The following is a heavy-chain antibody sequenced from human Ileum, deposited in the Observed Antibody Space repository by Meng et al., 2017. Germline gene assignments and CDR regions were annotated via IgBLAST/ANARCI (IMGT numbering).Heavy chain of an antibody. CDR3: ARDHWGSLDY. CDR2: AST. J-gene: IGHJ4*02. D-gene: IGHD7-27*01. CDR1: GASVTTSPYP. V-gene: IGHV4-61*01. Sequence: HVRLPESGPGLVRPSQTLALICTVFGASVTTSPYPWGWIRQPPGKGLKWIVYASTNYNPALKSRLTITLDTSKIQVSLKLTSVTAADTAVYYCARDHWGSLDYWGQGTLVTVSS.